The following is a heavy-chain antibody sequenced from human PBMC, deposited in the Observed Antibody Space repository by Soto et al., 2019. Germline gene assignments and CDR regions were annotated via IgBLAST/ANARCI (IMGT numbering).Heavy chain of an antibody. CDR1: GCTFTRYS. CDR2: ISSTTNYI. J-gene: IGHJ4*02. CDR3: ARESEDLTSNFDY. Sequence: RLACAASGCTFTRYSMNWVRQAPGKGLEWVSSISSTTNYIYYGDSMKGRFTISRDNAKNSLYLEMNSLRAEDTAVYYCARESEDLTSNFDYWGQGTLVTVSS. V-gene: IGHV3-21*06.